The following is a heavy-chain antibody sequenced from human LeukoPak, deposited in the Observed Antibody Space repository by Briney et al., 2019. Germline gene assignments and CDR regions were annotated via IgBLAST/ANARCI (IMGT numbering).Heavy chain of an antibody. CDR1: GFTFSSYS. CDR3: ARDSIYGRPRADIVVVPAATAPIDY. D-gene: IGHD2-2*01. V-gene: IGHV3-21*01. J-gene: IGHJ4*02. Sequence: GGSLRLSCAASGFTFSSYSMNWVRQAPGKGLEWVSSISSSNSYIYYADSVKARFTISRDNAKNSLYLQMNSLRAEDTAVYYCARDSIYGRPRADIVVVPAATAPIDYWGQGTLVTVSS. CDR2: ISSSNSYI.